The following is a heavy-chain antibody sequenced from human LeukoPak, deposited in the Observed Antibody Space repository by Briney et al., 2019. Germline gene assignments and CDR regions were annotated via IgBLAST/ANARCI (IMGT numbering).Heavy chain of an antibody. D-gene: IGHD6-13*01. J-gene: IGHJ6*02. Sequence: KPGGSLRLSCAASGFTFSSYSLNWVRQAPGKGLEWVSSISSSSSYIYYADSVKGRFTISRDNAKNSLYLQMNSLRAEDTAVYYCARDLLQLVPYQPGMDVWGQGTTVTVSS. V-gene: IGHV3-21*06. CDR1: GFTFSSYS. CDR3: ARDLLQLVPYQPGMDV. CDR2: ISSSSSYI.